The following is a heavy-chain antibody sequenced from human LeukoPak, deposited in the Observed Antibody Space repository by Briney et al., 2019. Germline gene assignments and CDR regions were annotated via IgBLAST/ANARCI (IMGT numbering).Heavy chain of an antibody. CDR2: IFYSGSA. D-gene: IGHD6-6*01. J-gene: IGHJ4*02. CDR3: AREGQLVFDY. CDR1: GDSIRHSSYY. V-gene: IGHV4-39*07. Sequence: SETLSLTCTVSGDSIRHSSYYWGWVRQPPGKGLEWIGTIFYSGSAFYSPSLKSRLTISIDMSKNQFSLKLSSVTAADTAVYYCAREGQLVFDYWGQGTLVTVSS.